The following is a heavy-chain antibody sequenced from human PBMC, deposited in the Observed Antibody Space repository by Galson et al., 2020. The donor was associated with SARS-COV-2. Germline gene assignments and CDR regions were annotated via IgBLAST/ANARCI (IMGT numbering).Heavy chain of an antibody. CDR3: ARGRVSGGY. CDR1: GYTLSSYY. CDR2: INPSGGSA. V-gene: IGHV1-46*03. Sequence: ASVKVSCKASGYTLSSYYMHWVRQAPGQGLEWMGIINPSGGSASYSHKFQGRITMTMDTSTSTVYMELNSLTSDDTAVYYCARGRVSGGYWGQGTLVIVSS. D-gene: IGHD1-26*01. J-gene: IGHJ4*02.